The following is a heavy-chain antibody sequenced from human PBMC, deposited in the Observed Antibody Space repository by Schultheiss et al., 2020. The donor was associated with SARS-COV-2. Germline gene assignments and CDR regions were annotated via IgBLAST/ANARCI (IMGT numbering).Heavy chain of an antibody. V-gene: IGHV4-61*02. CDR2: IYTSGST. D-gene: IGHD3-10*01. Sequence: SQTLSLTCTVSGGSISSGSYYWSWIRQPAGKGLEWIGRIYTSGSTNYNPSLKSRVTISVDTSKNQFSLKLSSVTAADTAVYYCARDRLLWFGEFKYYMDVWGKGTTVTVS. CDR3: ARDRLLWFGEFKYYMDV. J-gene: IGHJ6*03. CDR1: GGSISSGSYY.